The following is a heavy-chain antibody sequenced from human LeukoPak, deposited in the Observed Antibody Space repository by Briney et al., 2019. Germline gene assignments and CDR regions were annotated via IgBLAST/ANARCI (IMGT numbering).Heavy chain of an antibody. Sequence: GGSLRLSCAASGFTFSSYGMHWVRQAPGKGLEWVAFIRYDGSNKYYADSVKGRFTISRDNSKNTLYLQMNSLRAEDTAVYYCARVSGTHQDEYFGLAHPFDPWGQGTLVTVSS. J-gene: IGHJ5*02. CDR3: ARVSGTHQDEYFGLAHPFDP. V-gene: IGHV3-30*02. CDR1: GFTFSSYG. D-gene: IGHD3-9*01. CDR2: IRYDGSNK.